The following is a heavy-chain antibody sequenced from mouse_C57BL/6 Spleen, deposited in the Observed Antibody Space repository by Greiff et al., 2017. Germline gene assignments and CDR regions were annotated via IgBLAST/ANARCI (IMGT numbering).Heavy chain of an antibody. CDR1: GYTFTDYY. J-gene: IGHJ1*03. Sequence: EVQLQQSGPELVKPGASVKISCKASGYTFTDYYMNWVKQSHGKSLEWIGDINPNNGGTSYNQKFKGKATLTVDKSSSTAYMELRSLTSEDSAVYYCAREMGRVRWYFDVGGTGTTVTVSS. CDR3: AREMGRVRWYFDV. V-gene: IGHV1-26*01. CDR2: INPNNGGT. D-gene: IGHD2-14*01.